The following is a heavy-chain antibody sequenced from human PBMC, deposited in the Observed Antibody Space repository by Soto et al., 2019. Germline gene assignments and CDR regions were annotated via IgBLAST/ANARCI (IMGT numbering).Heavy chain of an antibody. CDR3: ATDRGSSPFDY. V-gene: IGHV3-33*01. J-gene: IGHJ4*02. Sequence: QVQLVESGGGVVQPGTSLRLSCAASGFTFSSYGMHWVRQAPGKGLEWVAVVWSDGSNKIYADSVKGRFTISKDNSKNTLELQMNSLRAEDTAVYYWATDRGSSPFDYWGQGTLVTISS. CDR1: GFTFSSYG. CDR2: VWSDGSNK.